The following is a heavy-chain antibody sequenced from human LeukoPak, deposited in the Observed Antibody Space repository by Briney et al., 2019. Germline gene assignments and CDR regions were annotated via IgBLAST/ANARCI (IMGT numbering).Heavy chain of an antibody. J-gene: IGHJ5*02. CDR2: INPSGGST. CDR3: ARDPDGDYYGSGSWLDP. CDR1: GYTFTSYY. V-gene: IGHV1-46*01. Sequence: ASVKVSCKASGYTFTSYYMHWVRQAPGQGLEWMGIINPSGGSTSYAQKFQGRVTMTRDTSTSTVYMELSSLRSEDTAVYYCARDPDGDYYGSGSWLDPWGQGTLVTVSS. D-gene: IGHD3-10*01.